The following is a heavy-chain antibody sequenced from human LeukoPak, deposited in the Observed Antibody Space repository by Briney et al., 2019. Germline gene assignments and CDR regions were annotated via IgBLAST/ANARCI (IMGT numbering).Heavy chain of an antibody. V-gene: IGHV1-18*01. CDR2: ISAYNGNT. D-gene: IGHD3-22*01. CDR3: ARATHYYDSSGYTKALPTDY. Sequence: GASVKVSCKASGYTFTSYGISWVRQAPGQGLEWMGWISAYNGNTNYAQKLQGRVTMTTDTSTSTAYMGLRSLRSDDTAVYYCARATHYYDSSGYTKALPTDYWGQGTLVTVSS. CDR1: GYTFTSYG. J-gene: IGHJ4*02.